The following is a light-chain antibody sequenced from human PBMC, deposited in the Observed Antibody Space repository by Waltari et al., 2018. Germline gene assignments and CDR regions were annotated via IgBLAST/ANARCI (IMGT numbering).Light chain of an antibody. Sequence: QLVLPQSPSASASLGASVKLTCTLRRGDRGTFFARLQKEPVKGPRYLHKVNSDGSHTKGAEIPDRCSGSSSGAERYRTISSLQSEDEADYYCQTGGHGTWVFGGGTKLTVL. V-gene: IGLV4-69*01. CDR1: RGDRGTF. J-gene: IGLJ3*02. CDR2: VNSDGSH. CDR3: QTGGHGTWV.